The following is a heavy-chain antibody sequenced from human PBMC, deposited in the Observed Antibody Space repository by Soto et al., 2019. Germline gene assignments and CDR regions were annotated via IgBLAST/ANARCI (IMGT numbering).Heavy chain of an antibody. J-gene: IGHJ4*02. D-gene: IGHD6-6*01. CDR2: IYYSGST. V-gene: IGHV4-31*02. CDR1: GGSISSGGYY. Sequence: SETLSLTCTVSGGSISSGGYYWSWIRQHPGKGLEWIGYIYYSGSTYYNPSLKSRVTISVDTSKNQFSLKLSSVTAADTAVYYCARGSSSSADFDYWGQGTLVTVSS. CDR3: ARGSSSSADFDY.